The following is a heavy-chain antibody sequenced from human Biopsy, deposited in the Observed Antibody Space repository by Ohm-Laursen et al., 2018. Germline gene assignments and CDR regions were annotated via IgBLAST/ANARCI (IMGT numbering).Heavy chain of an antibody. CDR3: ARLGSGGYFPTFFDF. CDR1: GVSINGGRYY. V-gene: IGHV4-31*03. CDR2: IFYSANT. D-gene: IGHD2-21*02. J-gene: IGHJ4*02. Sequence: SETLSLPCTVSGVSINGGRYYWNWIRHHPGKGLEWIGNIFYSANTYYNPSLKSRVTISVDTSKNQFSLKLSSVTAADTAVYYCARLGSGGYFPTFFDFWGQGALVTVSS.